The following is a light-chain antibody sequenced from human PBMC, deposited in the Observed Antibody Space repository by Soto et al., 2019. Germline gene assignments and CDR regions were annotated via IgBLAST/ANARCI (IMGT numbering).Light chain of an antibody. J-gene: IGKJ4*01. CDR2: AAS. Sequence: DIQMTQSPSFVSASVGDRVTITCRASQAVSTWLAWYQQKPGDAPKLLFYAASTLQSGVPSRFRGSGSGTDFTLTIRSLQPEDFATYYCQQANSFPRTFGGGTKVEIK. V-gene: IGKV1-12*01. CDR1: QAVSTW. CDR3: QQANSFPRT.